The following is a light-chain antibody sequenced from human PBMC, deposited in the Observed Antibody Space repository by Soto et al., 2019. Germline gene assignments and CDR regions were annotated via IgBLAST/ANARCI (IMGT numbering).Light chain of an antibody. Sequence: QSLLTHPPSASGTPGQRVTISCSGSSSNIGSHPVNWYQQLPGTAPKLLLYGDNQRPSGVPDRFSASKSGASASLAISGLQSEDEATYYCASWDNSLNGLYVFGAGTKVTVL. J-gene: IGLJ1*01. CDR1: SSNIGSHP. V-gene: IGLV1-44*01. CDR2: GDN. CDR3: ASWDNSLNGLYV.